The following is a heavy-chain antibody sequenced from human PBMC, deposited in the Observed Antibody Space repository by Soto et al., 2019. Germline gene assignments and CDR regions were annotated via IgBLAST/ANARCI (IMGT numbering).Heavy chain of an antibody. J-gene: IGHJ4*02. CDR1: GFTFSSYA. CDR3: ARGPAGYSTDY. D-gene: IGHD6-13*01. CDR2: ISYDGSNK. V-gene: IGHV3-30-3*01. Sequence: PGGSLRLSCAASGFTFSSYAMHWVRQAPGKGLEWVAVISYDGSNKYYADSVKGRFTISRDNSKNTLYLQMNSLRAEDTAVYYCARGPAGYSTDYWGQGTLVTVSS.